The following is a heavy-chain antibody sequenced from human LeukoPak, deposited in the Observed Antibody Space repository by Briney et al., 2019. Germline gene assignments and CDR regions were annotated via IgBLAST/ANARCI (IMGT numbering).Heavy chain of an antibody. CDR1: GFTFSGSA. CDR3: TTDLLFSSVLRIVYFQH. V-gene: IGHV3-73*01. D-gene: IGHD3-22*01. CDR2: IRSKANSYAT. Sequence: GGSLRLSCAASGFTFSGSAMHWVRQASGKGLEWVGRIRSKANSYATAYAASVKGRFTISRDDSKNTLYLQMNSLKTEDTAVYYCTTDLLFSSVLRIVYFQHWGQGTLVTVSS. J-gene: IGHJ1*01.